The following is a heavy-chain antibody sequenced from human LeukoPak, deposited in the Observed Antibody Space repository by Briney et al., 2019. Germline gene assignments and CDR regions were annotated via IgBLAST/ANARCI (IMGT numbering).Heavy chain of an antibody. V-gene: IGHV3-48*03. J-gene: IGHJ4*02. D-gene: IGHD3-10*01. CDR1: GLSVRDSE. CDR2: VGADGKTK. CDR3: SRRFRD. Sequence: GGSLRLSCVGSGLSVRDSEMNWVRQAPGKGLEWVAHVGADGKTKWYADSVRDRFNIARDNARNSVFLQMNSLRVDDSATYYCSRRFRDWGQGILVTVSS.